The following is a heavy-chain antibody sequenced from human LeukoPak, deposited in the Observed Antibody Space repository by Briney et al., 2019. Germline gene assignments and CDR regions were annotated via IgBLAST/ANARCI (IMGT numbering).Heavy chain of an antibody. CDR2: IIGSGGST. J-gene: IGHJ1*01. CDR3: AKAYGDYTFAEYFQD. Sequence: GGSLRLSCAASGFMFSNHAMSWVRQAPRKGRGWVFSIIGSGGSTNYADSVKGRFTISRDNSKNTLYLQMNDLRAEDTAVYYCAKAYGDYTFAEYFQDWGQGTLVAVSS. CDR1: GFMFSNHA. D-gene: IGHD4-17*01. V-gene: IGHV3-23*01.